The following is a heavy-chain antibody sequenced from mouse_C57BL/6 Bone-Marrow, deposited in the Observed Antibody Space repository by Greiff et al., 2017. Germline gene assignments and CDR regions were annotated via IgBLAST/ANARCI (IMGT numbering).Heavy chain of an antibody. CDR2: IWWDDDK. Sequence: QVQLQQSGPGILQPSQTLSLTCSFSGFSLSTFGMGVGWIRQPSGKGLEWLAHIWWDDDKYYNPALKSRLTISKDTSKNQVFLKIANVDTADTATYYCARIAWRAIADYDDWFAYWGQGTLVTVSA. J-gene: IGHJ3*01. D-gene: IGHD2-4*01. V-gene: IGHV8-8*01. CDR1: GFSLSTFGMG. CDR3: ARIAWRAIADYDDWFAY.